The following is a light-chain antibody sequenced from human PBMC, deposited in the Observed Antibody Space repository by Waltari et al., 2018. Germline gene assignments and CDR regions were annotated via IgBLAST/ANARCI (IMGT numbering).Light chain of an antibody. Sequence: EIVLTQSPGTLSLSPGETATLSCRASQRVSSNYLAWYQQKPGQAPRLLIYGPSTRAPDIPVRFSGSGSGTDFTLTISRLEPEDFAVYYCQQYDNSLWTFGQGTKVEIK. J-gene: IGKJ1*01. CDR3: QQYDNSLWT. CDR1: QRVSSNY. CDR2: GPS. V-gene: IGKV3-20*01.